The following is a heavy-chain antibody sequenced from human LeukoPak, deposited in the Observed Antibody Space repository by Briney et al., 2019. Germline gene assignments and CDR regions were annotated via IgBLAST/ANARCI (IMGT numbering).Heavy chain of an antibody. CDR1: VYTFTSYA. Sequence: ASVKVSCKASVYTFTSYAMHWVRQAPGQRLEWMGWINAGNGNTKYSQKFQGRVTITRDTSASTAYMELSSLRSEDTAVYYCARGSLYRYCSGGSCYLGYWGQGTLVTVSS. CDR2: INAGNGNT. D-gene: IGHD2-15*01. CDR3: ARGSLYRYCSGGSCYLGY. J-gene: IGHJ4*02. V-gene: IGHV1-3*01.